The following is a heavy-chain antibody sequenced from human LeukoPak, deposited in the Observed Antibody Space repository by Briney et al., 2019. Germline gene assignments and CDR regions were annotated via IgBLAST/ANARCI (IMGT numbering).Heavy chain of an antibody. CDR1: GYTFTSYG. J-gene: IGHJ5*02. CDR2: ISAYNGNT. V-gene: IGHV1-18*01. CDR3: ARAGGLGYCSGGSCQRVWFDP. D-gene: IGHD2-15*01. Sequence: ASVKVSCKASGYTFTSYGISWVRQAPGQGLEWMGWISAYNGNTNYAQKLQGRVTMTTDTSTSTAYMELRSLRSDDTAVYYCARAGGLGYCSGGSCQRVWFDPWGQGTLVTVSS.